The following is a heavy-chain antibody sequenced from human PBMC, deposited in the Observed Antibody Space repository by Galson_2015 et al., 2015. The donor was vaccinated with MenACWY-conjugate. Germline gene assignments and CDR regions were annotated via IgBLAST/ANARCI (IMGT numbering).Heavy chain of an antibody. CDR1: GHSLSDLS. Sequence: SVKVSCKVSGHSLSDLSMHWVRQAPGRGLEWMGGFDPEDGKTIYAEKFQGRVTTTEDTSTDTVYMELTSLTSEDTAVYFCAIVRMGYCHGGTCYGLDVWGQG. CDR3: AIVRMGYCHGGTCYGLDV. V-gene: IGHV1-24*01. J-gene: IGHJ6*02. CDR2: FDPEDGKT. D-gene: IGHD2-15*01.